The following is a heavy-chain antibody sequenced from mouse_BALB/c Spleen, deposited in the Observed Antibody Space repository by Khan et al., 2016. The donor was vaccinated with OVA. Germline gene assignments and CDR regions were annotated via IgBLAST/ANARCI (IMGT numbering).Heavy chain of an antibody. CDR3: ARFHGGY. Sequence: QIQLVQSGPELKKPGETVKISCKASGYTFTNYGMNWVKQAPGNGLKWMGWINTYTGEPTYADDFKGRFALSLEISASIAYLQINNLKNEDTATYFCARFHGGYWGQGTTLTVSS. J-gene: IGHJ2*01. CDR1: GYTFTNYG. V-gene: IGHV9-3-1*01. CDR2: INTYTGEP.